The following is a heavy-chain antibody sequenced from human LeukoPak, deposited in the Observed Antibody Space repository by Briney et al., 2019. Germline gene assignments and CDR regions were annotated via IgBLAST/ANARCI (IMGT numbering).Heavy chain of an antibody. J-gene: IGHJ6*03. V-gene: IGHV4-38-2*02. CDR1: GYSISSGYY. CDR2: IYHSGST. CDR3: ARISHYYYYMDV. Sequence: PSETLSLTCTVSGYSISSGYYWVWIRQPPGKGLEWIGSIYHSGSTYYNPSLKSRVTISVDTSKNQFSLKLSSVTAADTAVYYCARISHYYYYMDVWGKGTTVTVSS.